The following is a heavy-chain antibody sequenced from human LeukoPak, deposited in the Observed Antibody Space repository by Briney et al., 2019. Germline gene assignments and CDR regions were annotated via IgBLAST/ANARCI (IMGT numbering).Heavy chain of an antibody. J-gene: IGHJ4*02. D-gene: IGHD6-13*01. CDR2: IYYSGST. V-gene: IGHV4-30-4*01. Sequence: KPSETLSLTCTVSGGSISSGDFYWSWIRQPPGKGLEWIGYIYYSGSTYYNPSLKSRVTISVDTSKNQFSLKLSSVTAADTAVYYCARGPGDRSSWYPRGYYFDYWGQGTLVTVSS. CDR1: GGSISSGDFY. CDR3: ARGPGDRSSWYPRGYYFDY.